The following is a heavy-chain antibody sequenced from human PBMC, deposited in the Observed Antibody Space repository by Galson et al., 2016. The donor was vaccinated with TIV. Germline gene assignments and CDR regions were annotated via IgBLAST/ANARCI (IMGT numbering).Heavy chain of an antibody. Sequence: LRLSCAASGFTFSIFAMTWVRQAPGMGLEWVSAISGGGGSTYYADSVEGRFTVSRDNSKNTVFLQMNSLRAEDTAVYYCTKVPSSGFSYYYGLDGWGQGTTVTVSS. V-gene: IGHV3-23*01. CDR3: TKVPSSGFSYYYGLDG. CDR1: GFTFSIFA. J-gene: IGHJ6*02. CDR2: ISGGGGST. D-gene: IGHD3-22*01.